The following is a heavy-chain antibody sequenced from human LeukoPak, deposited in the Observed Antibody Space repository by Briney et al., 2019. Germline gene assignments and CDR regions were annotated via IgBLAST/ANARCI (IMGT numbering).Heavy chain of an antibody. V-gene: IGHV4-34*01. Sequence: SETLSLTCAVYGGSFSGYYWSWIRQPPGKGLEWIGEINHSGSTNYNPSLKSRVTISVDTSKSQFSLKLSSVTAADTAVYYCATIRILRAQNWFDPWGQGTLVTVSS. CDR1: GGSFSGYY. CDR2: INHSGST. CDR3: ATIRILRAQNWFDP. J-gene: IGHJ5*02. D-gene: IGHD2-15*01.